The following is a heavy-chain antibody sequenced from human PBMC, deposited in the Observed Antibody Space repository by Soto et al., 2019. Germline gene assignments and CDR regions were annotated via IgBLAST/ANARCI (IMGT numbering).Heavy chain of an antibody. CDR2: IYDSGST. CDR3: AIWLLRWSTPWDTDF. J-gene: IGHJ4*02. V-gene: IGHV4-30-2*01. CDR1: GGSISSGGYS. Sequence: SETLCLTCAVSGGSISSGGYSWSWIRQPPGKGLEWIGYIYDSGSTYYNPSLKSRVTISVDRSKNQFSLKLSSVTAADTAVYYCAIWLLRWSTPWDTDFWGPGILVTVFS. D-gene: IGHD4-17*01.